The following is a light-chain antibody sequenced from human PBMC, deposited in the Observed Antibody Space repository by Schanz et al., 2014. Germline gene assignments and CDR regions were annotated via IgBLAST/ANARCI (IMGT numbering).Light chain of an antibody. CDR2: DAS. Sequence: VLTQSPATLSLSPGERATLSCRASQSVGSQLAWYQQKPGQAPRLIIYDASNRATGIPARFSGSGSGTDFTLTISSLEPEDFAVYYCQQYGSLWTFGQGTKVEIK. V-gene: IGKV3-11*01. CDR3: QQYGSLWT. CDR1: QSVGSQ. J-gene: IGKJ1*01.